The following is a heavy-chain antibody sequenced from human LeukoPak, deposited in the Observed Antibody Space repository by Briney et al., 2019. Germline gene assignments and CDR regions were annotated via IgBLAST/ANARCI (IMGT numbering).Heavy chain of an antibody. CDR1: GFTFSTYN. CDR3: ARDSGGGHMDV. Sequence: GGSLRLSCAASGFTFSTYNMHWVRQATGKGLEWVSAIDTTGDTYYPGSVKGRFTISRENAKNSLYLQMNSLKAGDTAVYYCARDSGGGHMDVWGKGTTVTVSS. D-gene: IGHD6-19*01. J-gene: IGHJ6*03. CDR2: IDTTGDT. V-gene: IGHV3-13*01.